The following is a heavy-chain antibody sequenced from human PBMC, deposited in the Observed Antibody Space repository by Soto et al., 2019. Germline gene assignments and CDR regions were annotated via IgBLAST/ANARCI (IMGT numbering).Heavy chain of an antibody. Sequence: PSETLSLTCAVYGGSFSGYYWSWIRQPPGKGLEWIGEINHSGSTNYNPSLKSRVTISVDTSKNQFSLKLSSVTAADTAVYYCARGWQHQIQDYYFYYMEVWGKGTPVNVSS. J-gene: IGHJ6*03. CDR3: ARGWQHQIQDYYFYYMEV. V-gene: IGHV4-34*01. CDR2: INHSGST. D-gene: IGHD5-18*01. CDR1: GGSFSGYY.